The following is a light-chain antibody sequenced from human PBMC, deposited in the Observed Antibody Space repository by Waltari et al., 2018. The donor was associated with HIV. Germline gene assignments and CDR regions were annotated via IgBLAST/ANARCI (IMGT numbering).Light chain of an antibody. J-gene: IGLJ3*02. Sequence: QSVLTQPASVSGSPGQSITIPCTGPSSDVGGYNYVSWYQRHPGKAPKLIIYDVSNRPSGVSNRFSGSKSGNRASLTISGLQAEDEADYYCSSYTSSSTRVFGGGTTVTVL. CDR1: SSDVGGYNY. CDR3: SSYTSSSTRV. V-gene: IGLV2-14*03. CDR2: DVS.